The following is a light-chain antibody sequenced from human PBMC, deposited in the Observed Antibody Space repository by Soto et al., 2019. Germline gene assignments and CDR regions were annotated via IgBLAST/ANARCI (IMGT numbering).Light chain of an antibody. Sequence: DIQMTQSPSSLSASVGDRVTITCRASQSTSSYLNWYQQKPGKAPKLLIYAASSLQSGVPSRFSGSGSGTDFTLTISSPQPEDFATYYCQQSYSTPVTFGGGTKVDIK. CDR1: QSTSSY. CDR3: QQSYSTPVT. CDR2: AAS. V-gene: IGKV1-39*01. J-gene: IGKJ4*01.